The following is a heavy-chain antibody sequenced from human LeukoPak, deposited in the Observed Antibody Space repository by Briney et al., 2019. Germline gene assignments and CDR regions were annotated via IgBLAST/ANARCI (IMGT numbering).Heavy chain of an antibody. CDR2: ISGSGGST. CDR3: AKGLDIVVVTANFFDY. J-gene: IGHJ4*02. D-gene: IGHD2-21*02. V-gene: IGHV3-23*01. CDR1: GFTFSSYA. Sequence: GGSLRLSCAASGFTFSSYAMSWVRQAPGKGLEWVSAISGSGGSTYYADSVKGRFTISRDNSKNTLYLQMNSPRAEDTAVYYCAKGLDIVVVTANFFDYWGQGTLVTVSS.